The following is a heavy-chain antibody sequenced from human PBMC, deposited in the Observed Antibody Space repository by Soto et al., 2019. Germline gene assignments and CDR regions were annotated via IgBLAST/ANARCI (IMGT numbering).Heavy chain of an antibody. Sequence: QVQLVQSGAEVKKPGSSVKVSCKASGGTFSSYAISWVRQAPGQGLEWMGGIIPIFGTANYAQKFQGRVTITADQSTSTAYMELSSLRSEDTAVYYCAVTYCSSTSCYQDGMDVWGQGTTVTVSS. D-gene: IGHD2-2*01. J-gene: IGHJ6*02. CDR3: AVTYCSSTSCYQDGMDV. V-gene: IGHV1-69*01. CDR1: GGTFSSYA. CDR2: IIPIFGTA.